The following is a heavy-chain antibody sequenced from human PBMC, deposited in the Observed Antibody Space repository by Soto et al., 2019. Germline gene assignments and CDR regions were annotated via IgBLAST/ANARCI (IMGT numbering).Heavy chain of an antibody. J-gene: IGHJ4*02. D-gene: IGHD2-8*01. Sequence: SETLSLTCTVPGGSISSSSYYWGWIRQPPGKGLEWIGSIYYSGSTYYNPSLKSRVTISVDTSKNQFSLKLSSVTAADTAVYYCARPGGCTNGVCYSHFDYWGQGTLVTVSS. CDR2: IYYSGST. CDR1: GGSISSSSYY. CDR3: ARPGGCTNGVCYSHFDY. V-gene: IGHV4-39*01.